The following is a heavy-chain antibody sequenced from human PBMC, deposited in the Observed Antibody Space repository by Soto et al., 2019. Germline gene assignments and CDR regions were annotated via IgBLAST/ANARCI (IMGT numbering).Heavy chain of an antibody. J-gene: IGHJ5*02. D-gene: IGHD1-26*01. CDR1: GGTFSSYA. Sequence: ASVKVSCKASGGTFSSYAISWVRQAPGQGLEWMGIINPSGGSTSYAQKFQGRVTMTRDTSTSTVYMELSSLRSEDTAVYYCARVATDNWFDPWGQGTLVTVSS. CDR2: INPSGGST. V-gene: IGHV1-46*03. CDR3: ARVATDNWFDP.